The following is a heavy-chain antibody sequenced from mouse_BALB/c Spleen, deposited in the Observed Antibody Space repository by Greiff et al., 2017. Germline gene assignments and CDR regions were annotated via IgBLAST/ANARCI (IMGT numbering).Heavy chain of an antibody. CDR2: IYPGNVNT. D-gene: IGHD2-1*01. V-gene: IGHV1S56*01. Sequence: QVQLQQSGPELVKPGASVRISCKASGYTFTSYYIHWVKQRPGQGLEWIGWIYPGNVNTKYNEKFKGKATLTADKSSSTAYMQLSSLTSEDSAVYFCARENYGNLFDYWGQGTTLTVSS. CDR3: ARENYGNLFDY. J-gene: IGHJ2*01. CDR1: GYTFTSYY.